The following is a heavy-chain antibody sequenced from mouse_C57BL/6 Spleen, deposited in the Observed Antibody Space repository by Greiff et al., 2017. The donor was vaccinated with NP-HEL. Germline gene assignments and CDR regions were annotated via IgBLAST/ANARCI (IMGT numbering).Heavy chain of an antibody. J-gene: IGHJ2*01. CDR3: TRVYYYGSSYDY. CDR2: ISSGGDYI. CDR1: GFTFSSYA. V-gene: IGHV5-9-1*02. D-gene: IGHD1-1*01. Sequence: EVNVVESGEGLVKPGGSLKLSCAASGFTFSSYAMSWVRQTPEKRLEWVAYISSGGDYIYYADTVKGRFTISRDNARNTLYLQMSSLKSEDTAMYYCTRVYYYGSSYDYWGQGTTLTVSS.